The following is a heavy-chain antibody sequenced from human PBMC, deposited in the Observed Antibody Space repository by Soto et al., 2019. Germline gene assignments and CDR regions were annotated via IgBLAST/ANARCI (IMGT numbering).Heavy chain of an antibody. CDR3: AAACVACGGFNYYGMDG. V-gene: IGHV4-31*03. J-gene: IGHJ6*02. CDR2: IYYSGTT. D-gene: IGHD2-21*01. Sequence: QVQLQESGPGLVKPSQTLSLTCTVSGGSISSGGYYWYWIRQHQGKGLECIGYIYYSGTTYYNPSLKSRVTISVDTSKNKFSRKLSSVTAADTAVYFCAAACVACGGFNYYGMDGWGQGTTVTVSS. CDR1: GGSISSGGYY.